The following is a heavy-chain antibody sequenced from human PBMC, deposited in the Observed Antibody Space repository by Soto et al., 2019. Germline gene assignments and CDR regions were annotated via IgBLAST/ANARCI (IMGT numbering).Heavy chain of an antibody. J-gene: IGHJ4*02. D-gene: IGHD2-21*01. CDR1: GFTFSNYD. CDR3: ARGRDSGLYYFDY. Sequence: EVQLVESGGDLVQPGGSLRLSCAASGFTFSNYDMHWVRQATGKGLEWVSTISTAGNTYSPGSVKGRFTSSRENAKNSLYLQRNSLRVDDTAVYYCARGRDSGLYYFDYWGQGTLVTVSS. V-gene: IGHV3-13*01. CDR2: ISTAGNT.